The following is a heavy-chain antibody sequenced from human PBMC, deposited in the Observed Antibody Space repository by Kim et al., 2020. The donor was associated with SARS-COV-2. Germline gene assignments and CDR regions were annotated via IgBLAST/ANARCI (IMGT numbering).Heavy chain of an antibody. V-gene: IGHV3-53*01. Sequence: YSVGSTYSADSVKGRFTISRDNSKNTLYLQMNSLRAEDTAVYYCARDLDGWGQGTLVTVSS. D-gene: IGHD3-9*01. J-gene: IGHJ4*02. CDR2: YSVGST. CDR3: ARDLDG.